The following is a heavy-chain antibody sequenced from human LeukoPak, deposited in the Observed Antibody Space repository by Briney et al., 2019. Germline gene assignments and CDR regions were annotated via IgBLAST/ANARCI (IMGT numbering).Heavy chain of an antibody. D-gene: IGHD2-2*01. CDR1: GYTFTSYA. Sequence: ASVKVSCKASGYTFTSYAMNWVRQAPGQGLEWMGWINTNTGNPTYAQGFTGRFVFSLDTSVSTAYLQISSLKAEDTAVYYCARIKRKYQLLKALHETPSHYFDYWGQGTLVTVSS. CDR3: ARIKRKYQLLKALHETPSHYFDY. CDR2: INTNTGNP. V-gene: IGHV7-4-1*02. J-gene: IGHJ4*02.